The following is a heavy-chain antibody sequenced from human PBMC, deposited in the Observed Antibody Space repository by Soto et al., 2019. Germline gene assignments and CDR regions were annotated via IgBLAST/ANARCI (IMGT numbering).Heavy chain of an antibody. J-gene: IGHJ4*01. CDR1: GYSRSSGSY. V-gene: IGHV4-38-2*02. CDR3: ARVHVIVVAGSTFDY. Sequence: SPTLSLTCTVSGYSRSSGSYWAWLRHPPWKGPEWIASIYHGGTTFYNPSLKSRITISFDTSNNQFSLNLTSVTAADTAVYDCARVHVIVVAGSTFDYWGHRTLVTVSS. CDR2: IYHGGTT. D-gene: IGHD6-19*01.